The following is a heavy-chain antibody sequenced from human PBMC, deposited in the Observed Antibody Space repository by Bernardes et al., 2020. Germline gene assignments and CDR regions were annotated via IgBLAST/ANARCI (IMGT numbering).Heavy chain of an antibody. CDR3: AREGSTRPDYYYMDV. D-gene: IGHD1-26*01. CDR1: GYSISSGYF. CDR2: IYHSGST. Sequence: SETLSLTCAVSGYSISSGYFWGWIRQPPGKGLEWIATIYHSGSTFYNPSLKSRFTISVDTSKNQFSLKLISVTAADTAVYYCAREGSTRPDYYYMDVWGKGTTVTVSS. J-gene: IGHJ6*03. V-gene: IGHV4-38-2*02.